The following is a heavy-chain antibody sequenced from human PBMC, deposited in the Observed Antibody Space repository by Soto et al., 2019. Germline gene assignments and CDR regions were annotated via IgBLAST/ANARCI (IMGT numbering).Heavy chain of an antibody. Sequence: EVQLLESGGGLVQPGGSLRLSCAASGFTFSSYAMNWVRQAPGKGLEWVSTISVSGASTYYADSVKGRFTISRDDSRDNSKNTLYLQMNSLRAEDTAVYYCATKGAVAGTPYYFDYWGQGTLVTVSS. D-gene: IGHD6-19*01. CDR2: ISVSGAST. CDR3: ATKGAVAGTPYYFDY. J-gene: IGHJ4*02. CDR1: GFTFSSYA. V-gene: IGHV3-23*01.